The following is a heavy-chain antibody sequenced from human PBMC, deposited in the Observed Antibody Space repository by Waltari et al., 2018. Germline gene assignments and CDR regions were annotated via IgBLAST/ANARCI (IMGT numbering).Heavy chain of an antibody. CDR3: ATSASRGYSYGFDAFDI. CDR2: IRGSGGST. CDR1: GFTFSSYA. Sequence: EVQLVESGGGLVQPGGSLRLSCAASGFTFSSYAMSWVRQAPGKGLEWGSAIRGSGGSTYYADSVDGRFTVSGYNPKNTRYLQMNSLRAEYTAVYYFATSASRGYSYGFDAFDIWGQGTMVTVSS. J-gene: IGHJ3*02. V-gene: IGHV3-23*04. D-gene: IGHD5-18*01.